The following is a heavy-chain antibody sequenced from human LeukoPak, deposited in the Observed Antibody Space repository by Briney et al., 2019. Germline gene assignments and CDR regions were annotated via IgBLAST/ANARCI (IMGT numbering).Heavy chain of an antibody. Sequence: ASVKVSCKASGYTFTGYYMHWVRQAPGQGLEWMGRINPNSGGTNYAQKLQGRVTMTRDTSISTAYMELSRLRSDDTAVYYCASYSSSWLINDYWGQGTLVTVSS. V-gene: IGHV1-2*06. J-gene: IGHJ4*02. CDR3: ASYSSSWLINDY. CDR2: INPNSGGT. D-gene: IGHD6-13*01. CDR1: GYTFTGYY.